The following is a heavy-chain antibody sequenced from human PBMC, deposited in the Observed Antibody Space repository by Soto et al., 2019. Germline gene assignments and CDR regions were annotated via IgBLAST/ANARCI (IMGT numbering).Heavy chain of an antibody. D-gene: IGHD3-9*01. CDR3: AKDWGGYDILTGYYRGDWFDP. J-gene: IGHJ5*02. CDR1: GFTFSSYA. CDR2: ISGSGGST. V-gene: IGHV3-23*01. Sequence: EVQLLESGGGLVQPGGSLRLSCAASGFTFSSYAMSWVRQAPGKGLEWVSAISGSGGSTYYADSVKGRFTIFRDNSKNTLYLQMNSLRAEDTAVYYCAKDWGGYDILTGYYRGDWFDPWGQGTLVTVSS.